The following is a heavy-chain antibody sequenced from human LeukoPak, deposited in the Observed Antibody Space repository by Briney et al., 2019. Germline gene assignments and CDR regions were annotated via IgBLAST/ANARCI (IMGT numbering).Heavy chain of an antibody. V-gene: IGHV1-18*01. CDR1: GYTFTSYG. J-gene: IGHJ4*02. D-gene: IGHD5-18*01. CDR3: AKGSHTAMVEPPIDY. CDR2: ISGYNGNT. Sequence: DSVKVSCKVSGYTFTSYGISWVRQAPGQGLEWMGWISGYNGNTNYAQKFQGRVTMTTDTSTTTATMDLRSLRSDDAAVYYCAKGSHTAMVEPPIDYWGQGTLVTVSS.